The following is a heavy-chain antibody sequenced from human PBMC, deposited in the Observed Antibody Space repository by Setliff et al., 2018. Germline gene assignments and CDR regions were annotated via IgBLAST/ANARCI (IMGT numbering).Heavy chain of an antibody. V-gene: IGHV1-18*01. CDR2: ISPYNGVT. CDR3: AISSLSICSGDTCPNAFDI. J-gene: IGHJ3*02. Sequence: ASVKVSCKASNYTFINYGMSWVRQIPGEGLEWMGWISPYNGVTGYAQRFQGRVTMTTDTSTSAAYLELMSLRSDDTAVYYCAISSLSICSGDTCPNAFDIWGQGTMVTVSS. D-gene: IGHD2-15*01. CDR1: NYTFINYG.